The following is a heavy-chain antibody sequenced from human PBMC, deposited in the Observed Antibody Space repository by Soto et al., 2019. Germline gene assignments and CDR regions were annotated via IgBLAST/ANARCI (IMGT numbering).Heavy chain of an antibody. CDR2: IYYSGST. J-gene: IGHJ4*02. Sequence: SETLSLTCTVSGGSISSSSYYWGWIRQPPGKGLEWIGSIYYSGSTYYNPSLKSRVTISVDTSKNQFSLKLSSVTAADTAVYYCARHVRGVMHYWGQGTLVTVSS. CDR3: ARHVRGVMHY. CDR1: GGSISSSSYY. D-gene: IGHD3-10*01. V-gene: IGHV4-39*01.